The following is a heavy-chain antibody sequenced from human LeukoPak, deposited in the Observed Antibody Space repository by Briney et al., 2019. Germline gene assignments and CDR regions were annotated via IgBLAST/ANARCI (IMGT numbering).Heavy chain of an antibody. J-gene: IGHJ3*02. CDR1: GFTFSDYY. V-gene: IGHV3-11*01. CDR3: ARGGSYLSAFDI. D-gene: IGHD1-26*01. CDR2: ISSGGSTM. Sequence: GGSLRLSCAASGFTFSDYYMSWIRQAPGKGLEWVSYISSGGSTMFYADSVKGRFIISRDNAKNSLYLQMNSLRAEDTAVYYCARGGSYLSAFDIWGQGTMVTVSS.